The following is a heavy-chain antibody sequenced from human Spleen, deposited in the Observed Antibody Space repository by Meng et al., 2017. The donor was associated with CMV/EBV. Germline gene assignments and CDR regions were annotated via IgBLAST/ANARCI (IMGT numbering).Heavy chain of an antibody. Sequence: GGSLRLSCTSSGFTFDDYAMHWVRQVPGKGLEWVADITWNSVSFGYADSVTGRFTISRDNAKNSLYLQMNSLRAEDTAVYYCARVDFPWGQGTLVTVSS. J-gene: IGHJ5*02. CDR2: ITWNSVSF. V-gene: IGHV3-9*01. D-gene: IGHD3-9*01. CDR1: GFTFDDYA. CDR3: ARVDFP.